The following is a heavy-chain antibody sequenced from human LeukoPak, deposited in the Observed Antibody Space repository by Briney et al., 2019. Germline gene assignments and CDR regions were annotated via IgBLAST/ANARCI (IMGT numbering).Heavy chain of an antibody. CDR3: ARVPHYEQERIILLRFDQ. CDR2: ISAYNGNT. CDR1: GYTFTNYG. J-gene: IGHJ4*02. D-gene: IGHD3-16*01. Sequence: GASVKVSCKASGYTFTNYGISWVRQAPGQGLEWMGWISAYNGNTNYAQKLQGRVTMTTDTSTSTAYMELRSLRSDDTAVYYCARVPHYEQERIILLRFDQWGQGTLVTVSS. V-gene: IGHV1-18*01.